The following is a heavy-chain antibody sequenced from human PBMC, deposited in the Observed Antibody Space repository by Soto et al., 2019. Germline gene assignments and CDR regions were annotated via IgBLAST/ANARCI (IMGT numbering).Heavy chain of an antibody. V-gene: IGHV1-24*01. Sequence: ASLKVSCRVCGYTLTELSMHFVRQAPGKWLECMGGFDPEDGETIYAQKFQGRVTMTEDTSTDTAYMELSSLRSEDTAVYYCATGGGLAAAWTGRVYYYYYGMDVWGQGTTVTVSS. CDR2: FDPEDGET. CDR3: ATGGGLAAAWTGRVYYYYYGMDV. CDR1: GYTLTELS. J-gene: IGHJ6*02. D-gene: IGHD6-13*01.